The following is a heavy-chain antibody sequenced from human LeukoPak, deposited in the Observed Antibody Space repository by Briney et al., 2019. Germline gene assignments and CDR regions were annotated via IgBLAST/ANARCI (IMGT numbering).Heavy chain of an antibody. D-gene: IGHD3-10*01. Sequence: SETLSLTCTVSDGSIGRHYWNWIRQPPGKGLQWIRYIYYRGTTTYSPSLKSRVTISVDTSNNRFSLKLSSVTAPDTAVYYCARQNWNYFQHPEEFDYWGQGTLVTASS. J-gene: IGHJ4*02. CDR2: IYYRGTT. V-gene: IGHV4-59*08. CDR1: DGSIGRHY. CDR3: ARQNWNYFQHPEEFDY.